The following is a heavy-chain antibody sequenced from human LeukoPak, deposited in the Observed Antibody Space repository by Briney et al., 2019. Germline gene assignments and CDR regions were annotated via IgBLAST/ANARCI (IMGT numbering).Heavy chain of an antibody. CDR3: ARGIYSYSTPFDY. CDR1: GGTFSSYT. CDR2: IISLFGIS. V-gene: IGHV1-69*02. J-gene: IGHJ4*02. Sequence: SVKVSCKASGGTFSSYTFYWVRQAPGQGLEWMGRIISLFGISHYAPKSQGRVTITADTSTGTAYMELSRLRSEDTAVYYCARGIYSYSTPFDYWGQGTLVTVSS. D-gene: IGHD2/OR15-2a*01.